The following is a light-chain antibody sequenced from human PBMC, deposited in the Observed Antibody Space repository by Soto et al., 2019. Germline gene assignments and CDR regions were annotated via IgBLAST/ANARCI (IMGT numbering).Light chain of an antibody. J-gene: IGKJ1*01. CDR2: GAS. Sequence: EIVLTQSPGTLSLSPGERATLSCRASQTVGNNYLDWYQQKPGQAPRLLIYGASSRATVIPDRFSGSGSGTDFTLTISRLEPEDFAVYYCRQYATSPRTFGQGTKVEIK. CDR1: QTVGNNY. V-gene: IGKV3-20*01. CDR3: RQYATSPRT.